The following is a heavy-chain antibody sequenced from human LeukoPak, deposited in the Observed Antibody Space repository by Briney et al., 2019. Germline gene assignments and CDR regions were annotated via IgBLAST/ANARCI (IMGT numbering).Heavy chain of an antibody. J-gene: IGHJ4*02. CDR3: ARQSGGYYRFDN. D-gene: IGHD3-22*01. Sequence: SGPTLVNPTQTLTLTCTFSGFSLSPSGMCVSWIRQPPGKALEWLARIDWDDDKYYSTSLKTRLTISKDTSKNQVVLTMTNMDPVDTATYYCARQSGGYYRFDNWDPGTLVTVSS. CDR2: IDWDDDK. V-gene: IGHV2-70*11. CDR1: GFSLSPSGMC.